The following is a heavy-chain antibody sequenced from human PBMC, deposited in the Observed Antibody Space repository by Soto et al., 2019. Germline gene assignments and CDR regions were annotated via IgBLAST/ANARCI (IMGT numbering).Heavy chain of an antibody. D-gene: IGHD3-16*01. CDR3: AVRLGDPGRLYFDY. Sequence: SETLSLTCTVSGGSISSGGYCCSWIRQHPGKGLEWIGYIYYSGSTYYNPSLKSRVSISVVTSKNQFSLKLSSVTAADTSVYYCAVRLGDPGRLYFDYWGQGTLVTVTS. V-gene: IGHV4-31*03. J-gene: IGHJ4*02. CDR1: GGSISSGGYC. CDR2: IYYSGST.